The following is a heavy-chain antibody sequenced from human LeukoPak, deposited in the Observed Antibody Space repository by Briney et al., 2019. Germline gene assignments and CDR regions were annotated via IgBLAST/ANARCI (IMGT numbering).Heavy chain of an antibody. CDR3: AKGLKGCSGSSCYYFFDF. V-gene: IGHV3-23*01. J-gene: IGHJ4*02. D-gene: IGHD2-15*01. CDR1: GFTFSNYA. CDR2: ITGSGGDA. Sequence: GGSLRLSCAASGFTFSNYAMNWVRQAPGKGLEWVSSITGSGGDAYYADSVKGRFTISRDSSKNTLDLQMNSLRAEDTAVYYCAKGLKGCSGSSCYYFFDFWGQGALITVSS.